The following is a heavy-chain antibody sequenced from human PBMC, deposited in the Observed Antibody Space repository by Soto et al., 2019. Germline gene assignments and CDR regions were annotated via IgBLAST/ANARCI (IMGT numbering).Heavy chain of an antibody. J-gene: IGHJ4*02. V-gene: IGHV4-30-4*01. CDR1: GDSISNGYYT. CDR3: VRGPSGDKVDY. Sequence: QVQLQESGPGLVEPSQTLSLTCTVSGDSISNGYYTWSWIRQPPGKDLEWIGHIYNSVNTYSNPSLKSRVTICADTSKNQFSLKLSSVTAADTAVYYCVRGPSGDKVDYWGQGTLVTVSS. CDR2: IYNSVNT. D-gene: IGHD3-10*01.